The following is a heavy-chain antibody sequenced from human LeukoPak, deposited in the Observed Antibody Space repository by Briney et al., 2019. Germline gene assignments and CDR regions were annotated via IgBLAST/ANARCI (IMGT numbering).Heavy chain of an antibody. Sequence: PGGSLRLSCAASGFTFDDYAMSWVRQAPGKGLEWVSGINWNGGSTSYADSVKGRSTISRDNAKNSLYLQMNSLRAEDTALYYCARGSGANLYTYSFHYWGQGTLVTVSS. CDR3: ARGSGANLYTYSFHY. CDR2: INWNGGST. CDR1: GFTFDDYA. V-gene: IGHV3-20*04. J-gene: IGHJ4*02. D-gene: IGHD1-26*01.